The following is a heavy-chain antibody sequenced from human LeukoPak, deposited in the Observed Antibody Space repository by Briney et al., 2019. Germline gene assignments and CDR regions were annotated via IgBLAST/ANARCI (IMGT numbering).Heavy chain of an antibody. CDR2: ISSNGGST. J-gene: IGHJ4*02. Sequence: GGSLRLSCAASGFTFSSYAMHRVRQAPGKGLEYVSAISSNGGSTYYANSVKGRFTISRGNSKNTLYLQMGSLRAEDMAVYYCARSLTYYYDSSGYYYPDLFDYWGQGTLVTVSS. V-gene: IGHV3-64*01. CDR3: ARSLTYYYDSSGYYYPDLFDY. D-gene: IGHD3-22*01. CDR1: GFTFSSYA.